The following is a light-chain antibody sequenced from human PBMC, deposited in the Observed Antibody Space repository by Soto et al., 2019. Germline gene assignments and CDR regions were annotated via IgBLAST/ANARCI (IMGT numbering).Light chain of an antibody. CDR3: HQYNDWPSIT. CDR1: QSVASH. CDR2: GAS. J-gene: IGKJ5*01. Sequence: EIVMTQSPATLSVSPGESATLSCRASQSVASHLAWYQQKPGQAPRLLIFGASVRATGIPARFRGSGSGTEFVLTSDSLQSEDFAVYYCHQYNDWPSITFGQGTRVEI. V-gene: IGKV3-15*01.